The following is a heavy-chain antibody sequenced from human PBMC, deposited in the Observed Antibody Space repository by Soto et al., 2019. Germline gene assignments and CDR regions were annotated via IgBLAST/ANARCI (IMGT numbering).Heavy chain of an antibody. CDR1: GYSFTSYW. CDR2: IDPSDSYT. Sequence: GESLKISCKGSGYSFTSYWISWVRQMPGKGLEWMGRIDPSDSYTNYSPSFQGHVTISADKSISTAYLQWISLKASDTAMYYCAIFVHSNSTGGGLDVWGQGTSVTVSS. CDR3: AIFVHSNSTGGGLDV. D-gene: IGHD2-2*01. J-gene: IGHJ6*02. V-gene: IGHV5-10-1*01.